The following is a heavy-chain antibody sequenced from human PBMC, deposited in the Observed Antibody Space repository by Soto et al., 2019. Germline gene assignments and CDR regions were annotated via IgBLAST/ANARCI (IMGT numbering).Heavy chain of an antibody. J-gene: IGHJ6*02. CDR3: GRDLLATASARWYFYYGLDV. D-gene: IGHD3-3*02. CDR2: IFNSGTI. CDR1: GASVNSYY. V-gene: IGHV4-59*02. Sequence: PSETLSLTCSVFGASVNSYYWSWIRQSPVRVLEWIGHIFNSGTIHYNPSLKSRVTMSVDSSKNQVSLKMNSVTAADTAIYYCGRDLLATASARWYFYYGLDVWGQGTAVTVSS.